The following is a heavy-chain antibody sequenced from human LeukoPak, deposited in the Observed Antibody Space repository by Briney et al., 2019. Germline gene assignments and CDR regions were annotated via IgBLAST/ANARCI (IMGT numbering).Heavy chain of an antibody. CDR3: ARELELRPYYGMDV. V-gene: IGHV1-2*02. D-gene: IGHD1-7*01. Sequence: ASVKVSCKASGYTFTGYYMHWVRQAPGQGLEWMGWINPNSGGTNYAQKFQGRVTMTRDTSISTAYMELSRLRSDDTAVYYCARELELRPYYGMDVWGQGTTLTVSS. CDR2: INPNSGGT. CDR1: GYTFTGYY. J-gene: IGHJ6*02.